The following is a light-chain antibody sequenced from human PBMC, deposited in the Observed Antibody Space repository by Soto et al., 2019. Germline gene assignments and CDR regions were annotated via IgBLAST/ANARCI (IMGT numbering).Light chain of an antibody. CDR3: CSYAGSYPFV. J-gene: IGLJ1*01. CDR2: DVD. V-gene: IGLV2-11*01. Sequence: QSALTQPRSVSLSPGQSVTISCTGTSSGVGGYNYASWYQHHPGKAPKLMIYDVDKRPSGVPGRFSGSKSGNTASLTISGLQAEDEADYYCCSYAGSYPFVFGTGTKVTVL. CDR1: SSGVGGYNY.